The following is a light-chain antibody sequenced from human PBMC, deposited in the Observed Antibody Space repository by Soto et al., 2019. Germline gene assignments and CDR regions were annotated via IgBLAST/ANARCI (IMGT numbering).Light chain of an antibody. Sequence: DIVLTQSPDTLSFSPGESATLSCRASQILSGTYLAWYQQKLGQSPRLLIYAASTRATGVPDRFSGSGSGTDFTLTISRLEPEDFAVYYCQHYVSSPLTFGGGTKVEIK. J-gene: IGKJ4*01. CDR2: AAS. V-gene: IGKV3-20*01. CDR3: QHYVSSPLT. CDR1: QILSGTY.